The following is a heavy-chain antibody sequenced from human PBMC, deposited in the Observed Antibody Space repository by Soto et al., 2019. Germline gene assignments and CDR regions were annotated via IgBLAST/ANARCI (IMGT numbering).Heavy chain of an antibody. V-gene: IGHV4-31*03. D-gene: IGHD6-19*01. CDR3: ARGPDHAKAGY. Sequence: QVQLQESGPGLVKPSQTLSLTCTVSGASISGGIYYWNWIRHLPGKGLEWIGCIYYSGIIYYNPSLQSRLTISVDTSDNQFSLKLTSVTAADTAVYYCARGPDHAKAGYWGQGILVTVSS. J-gene: IGHJ4*02. CDR2: IYYSGII. CDR1: GASISGGIYY.